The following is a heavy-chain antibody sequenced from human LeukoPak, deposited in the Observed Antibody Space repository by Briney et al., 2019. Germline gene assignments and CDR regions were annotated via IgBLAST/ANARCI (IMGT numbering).Heavy chain of an antibody. D-gene: IGHD4-17*01. CDR2: ISGSGGST. CDR1: GFTFSDYS. CDR3: AKDRGDDYGDYTDWYFDL. V-gene: IGHV3-23*01. Sequence: GGSLRLSCAASGFTFSDYSMSWVRQAPGKGLEWVSAISGSGGSTYYADSVKGRFTISRDNSKNTLYLQMNNLRAEDTAVYYCAKDRGDDYGDYTDWYFDLWGRGTLVTVSS. J-gene: IGHJ2*01.